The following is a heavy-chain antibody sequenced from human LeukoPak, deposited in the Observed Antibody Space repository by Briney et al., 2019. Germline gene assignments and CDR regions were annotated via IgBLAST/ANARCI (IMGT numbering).Heavy chain of an antibody. Sequence: PSETLSLTCTVSGGSIINYYWSWIRQPPGKGLEFIGYIYYSGSTSYNPSLKSRLTISVDTSKNQFSLWLSSVTAADTAVYYCARTYGDYRFDYWGQGTLVTVSS. V-gene: IGHV4-59*01. CDR1: GGSIINYY. D-gene: IGHD4-17*01. CDR3: ARTYGDYRFDY. J-gene: IGHJ4*02. CDR2: IYYSGST.